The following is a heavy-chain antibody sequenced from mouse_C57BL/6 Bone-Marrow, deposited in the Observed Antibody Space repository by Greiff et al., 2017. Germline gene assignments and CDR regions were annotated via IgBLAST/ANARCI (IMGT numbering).Heavy chain of an antibody. J-gene: IGHJ2*01. D-gene: IGHD1-1*01. CDR2: IYPSDSET. Sequence: QVQLQQSGAELVRPGSSVKLSCKASGYTFTSYWMDWVKQRPGQGLEWIGNIYPSDSETHYNQKFKDKATLTVDKSSSTAYMQLSSLTSEDSAVYYCARGDYVSGFDYWGQGTTLTVSS. CDR3: ARGDYVSGFDY. CDR1: GYTFTSYW. V-gene: IGHV1-61*01.